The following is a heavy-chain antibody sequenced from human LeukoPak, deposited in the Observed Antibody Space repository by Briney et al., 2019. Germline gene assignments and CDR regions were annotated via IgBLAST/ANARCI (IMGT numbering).Heavy chain of an antibody. Sequence: GGSLRLFCSASGFTFSSYAMHCVRQAPGKGLEYVSAISSNGGSTYYADSVKGRFTISRDNSKNTLYLQMSSLRADDTAVYYCVRRLPTTPHYYFDYWGQGTLVTVSS. J-gene: IGHJ4*02. D-gene: IGHD2-21*02. CDR1: GFTFSSYA. V-gene: IGHV3-64D*06. CDR3: VRRLPTTPHYYFDY. CDR2: ISSNGGST.